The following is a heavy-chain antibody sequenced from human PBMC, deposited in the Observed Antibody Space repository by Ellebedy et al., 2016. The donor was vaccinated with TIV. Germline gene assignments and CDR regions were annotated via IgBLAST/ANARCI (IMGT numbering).Heavy chain of an antibody. V-gene: IGHV3-11*01. CDR3: GRDQSRHFDWPNDY. Sequence: GGSLRLSCAASGFTFSDYSMNFIRQAPGKGLEWISYISSSGTSTYYSDSVKGRFTISRDNAKNSLFLQMNALRAEDTAVYYCGRDQSRHFDWPNDYWGQGTLVIVSS. CDR2: ISSSGTST. D-gene: IGHD3-9*01. J-gene: IGHJ4*02. CDR1: GFTFSDYS.